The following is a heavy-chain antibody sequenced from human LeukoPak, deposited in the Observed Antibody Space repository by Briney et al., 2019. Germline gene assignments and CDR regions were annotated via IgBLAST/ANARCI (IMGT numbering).Heavy chain of an antibody. J-gene: IGHJ3*02. CDR2: INAGNGNT. Sequence: ASVKVSCKASGYTFTSYAMHWVRQAPGQRLEWMGWINAGNGNTKYSQKFQGRVTITRDTSASTAYMELSSLRSEDTAVYYCARYPYCSSTSCYRGPRTNHDAFDIWGQGTMVTVSS. CDR3: ARYPYCSSTSCYRGPRTNHDAFDI. CDR1: GYTFTSYA. V-gene: IGHV1-3*01. D-gene: IGHD2-2*01.